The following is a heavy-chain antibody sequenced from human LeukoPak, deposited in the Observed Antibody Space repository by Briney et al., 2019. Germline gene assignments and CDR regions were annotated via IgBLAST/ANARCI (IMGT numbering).Heavy chain of an antibody. Sequence: PGRSLRLSCAASGFTFSSYGMHWVRQAPGKGLEWVAVISYDGSNKCYADSVKGRFTISRDNSKNTLYLQMNSLRAEDTAVYYCAKVSPHYDILTHSASYYDYSGQGTLVTVSS. D-gene: IGHD3-9*01. J-gene: IGHJ4*02. V-gene: IGHV3-30*18. CDR1: GFTFSSYG. CDR2: ISYDGSNK. CDR3: AKVSPHYDILTHSASYYDY.